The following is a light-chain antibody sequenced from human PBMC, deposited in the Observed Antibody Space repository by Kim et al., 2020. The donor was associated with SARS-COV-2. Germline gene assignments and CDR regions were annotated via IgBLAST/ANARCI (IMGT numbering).Light chain of an antibody. V-gene: IGKV1-5*03. CDR1: QTISNW. Sequence: SVADRVNVTCRASQTISNWLAWYQQKPGKAPKLLIYRSSNLESGVPSRFSGSGSGTEFSLTISSLQPDDFAIYYCQQYNSESPITFGQGTRLEIK. J-gene: IGKJ5*01. CDR2: RSS. CDR3: QQYNSESPIT.